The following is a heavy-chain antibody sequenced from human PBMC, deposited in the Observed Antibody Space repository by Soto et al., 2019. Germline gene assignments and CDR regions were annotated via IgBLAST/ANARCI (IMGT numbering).Heavy chain of an antibody. Sequence: GGSLRLSCAASGFTFSSYSMNWVRQAPGKGLEWVSYYVDSVKGRFTISRDNAKNSLYLQMNSLRAEDTAVYYCAKDGGYAYYDSSGYYFGYWGQGTLVTVSS. D-gene: IGHD3-22*01. V-gene: IGHV3-48*04. CDR1: GFTFSSYS. CDR3: AKDGGYAYYDSSGYYFGY. J-gene: IGHJ4*02.